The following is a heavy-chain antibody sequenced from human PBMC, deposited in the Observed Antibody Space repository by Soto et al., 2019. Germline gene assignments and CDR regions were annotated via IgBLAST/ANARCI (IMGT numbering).Heavy chain of an antibody. Sequence: PGVSLRLSCAASGFTFSNAWMSWVRQAPGKGLEWVGRIKSKTDGGTTDYAAPVKGRFTISRDDSKNTLYLQMNSLKTEDTAVYYCTTDNYDSSGYYSWSVAFDIWGQGTMVTVSS. D-gene: IGHD3-22*01. CDR2: IKSKTDGGTT. V-gene: IGHV3-15*01. J-gene: IGHJ3*02. CDR1: GFTFSNAW. CDR3: TTDNYDSSGYYSWSVAFDI.